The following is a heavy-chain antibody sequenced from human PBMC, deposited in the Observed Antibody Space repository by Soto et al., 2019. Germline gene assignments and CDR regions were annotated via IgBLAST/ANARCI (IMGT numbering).Heavy chain of an antibody. CDR1: GYSFTNSW. CDR2: IYPDDSDT. D-gene: IGHD5-12*01. CDR3: AKHTSSGYDPLGY. J-gene: IGHJ4*02. Sequence: EVQLVQSGAEVKKPGEPLKISCKASGYSFTNSWIGWVRLMPGKGLERMGIIYPDDSDTKYSPSFQGHVTISPDKSTSTTYLQWSSLKASDSAIYYCAKHTSSGYDPLGYCGQGTLVTVSS. V-gene: IGHV5-51*01.